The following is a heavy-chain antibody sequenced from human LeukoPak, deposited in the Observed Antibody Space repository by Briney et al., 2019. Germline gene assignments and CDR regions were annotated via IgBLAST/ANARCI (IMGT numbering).Heavy chain of an antibody. Sequence: ASLKVSCKASGYTFTGYYMHWVRQAPGQGLEWLGWINPNSGGTNYAQKFQDRVTMTRDTSISTAYMELSSLTSDDSAVYYCAKDVNDYVWGSYRDLNWFDPWGQGTLVTVSS. J-gene: IGHJ5*02. D-gene: IGHD3-16*02. V-gene: IGHV1-2*02. CDR2: INPNSGGT. CDR3: AKDVNDYVWGSYRDLNWFDP. CDR1: GYTFTGYY.